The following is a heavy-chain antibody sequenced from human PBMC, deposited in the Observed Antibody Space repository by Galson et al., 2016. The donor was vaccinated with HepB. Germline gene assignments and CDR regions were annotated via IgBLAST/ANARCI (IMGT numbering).Heavy chain of an antibody. J-gene: IGHJ4*02. CDR3: AKGGDSGGYLDY. Sequence: SLRLSCAASGFTFSSYAMTWVRQAPGKGLEWVAVISYDGSNKYYADSVKGRFTISRDNSKNTLYLQMNSLRAEDTAVYYCAKGGDSGGYLDYWGQGTLVTVSS. CDR2: ISYDGSNK. D-gene: IGHD2-15*01. CDR1: GFTFSSYA. V-gene: IGHV3-30*18.